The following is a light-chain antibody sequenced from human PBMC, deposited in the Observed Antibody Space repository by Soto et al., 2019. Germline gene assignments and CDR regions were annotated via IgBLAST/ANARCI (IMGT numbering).Light chain of an antibody. V-gene: IGLV1-47*01. CDR1: SSNIGRNY. CDR3: AAWDDTLSAL. Sequence: QPVLTQPPSASGTPGQRVTISCSGSSSNIGRNYVYWYQQLPGMAPKLLIYRNNQRPSGVPDRFSGSKSGTSASLAISGLRSEDEADYYCAAWDDTLSALFGGGTKLTVL. J-gene: IGLJ2*01. CDR2: RNN.